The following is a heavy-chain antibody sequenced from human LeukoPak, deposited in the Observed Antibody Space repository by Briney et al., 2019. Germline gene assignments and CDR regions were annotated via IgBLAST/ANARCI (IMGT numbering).Heavy chain of an antibody. CDR3: ARDAAKAQLAYFDY. J-gene: IGHJ4*02. D-gene: IGHD6-13*01. V-gene: IGHV4-34*01. Sequence: SETLSLTCAVYGGSFSGYYWSWIRQPPGKGLEWIGEINHSGSTNYNPSLKSRVTISVDTSKNQFSLKLSSVTAADTAVYYCARDAAKAQLAYFDYWGQGTLVTVSS. CDR1: GGSFSGYY. CDR2: INHSGST.